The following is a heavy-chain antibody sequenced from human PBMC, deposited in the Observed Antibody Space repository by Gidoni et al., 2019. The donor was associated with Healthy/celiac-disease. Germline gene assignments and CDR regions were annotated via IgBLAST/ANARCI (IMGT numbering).Heavy chain of an antibody. D-gene: IGHD3-22*01. V-gene: IGHV1-69*01. CDR2: IIPIFGTA. Sequence: VKKPGSSVTVSCKASGGTFSSYAISWVRQAPGQGLEWMGGIIPIFGTANYAQKFQCRVTITADESTSTAYMELSSLRSEDTAVYYCAKVTYYYDSSGYYSHYYYGMDVWGQGTTVTVSS. J-gene: IGHJ6*02. CDR3: AKVTYYYDSSGYYSHYYYGMDV. CDR1: GGTFSSYA.